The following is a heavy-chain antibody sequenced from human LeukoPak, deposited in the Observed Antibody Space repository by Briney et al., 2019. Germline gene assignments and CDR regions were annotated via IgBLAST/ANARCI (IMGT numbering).Heavy chain of an antibody. D-gene: IGHD4-17*01. CDR2: INGDGRST. Sequence: PGGSLRLSCAASGFTFSTYWMHWVRQAPGKGLVWVSRINGDGRSTSYADSVKGRFTISRDNSKNTLYLQMNSLRAEDTAVYYCAKDLGDGDRVIYYFDYWGQGTLVTVSS. V-gene: IGHV3-74*01. CDR1: GFTFSTYW. CDR3: AKDLGDGDRVIYYFDY. J-gene: IGHJ4*02.